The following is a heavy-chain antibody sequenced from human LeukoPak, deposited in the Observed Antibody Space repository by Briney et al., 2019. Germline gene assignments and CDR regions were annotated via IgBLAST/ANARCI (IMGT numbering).Heavy chain of an antibody. Sequence: RGSLRLSCAASGFTFSNYGMSWVRQAPGKGLEWVSAISGSGGSTYYADSLKGRFTISRDNSKNTLYLQMNSLRAEDTAVYYCAKGLWDILVVPDAPFDYWGQGTLVTVSS. V-gene: IGHV3-23*01. CDR3: AKGLWDILVVPDAPFDY. CDR2: ISGSGGST. D-gene: IGHD2-2*01. J-gene: IGHJ4*02. CDR1: GFTFSNYG.